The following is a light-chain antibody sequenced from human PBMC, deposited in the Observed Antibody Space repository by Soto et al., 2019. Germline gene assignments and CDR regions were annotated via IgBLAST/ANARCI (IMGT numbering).Light chain of an antibody. CDR3: GSWDSSLSAYV. CDR2: QVN. Sequence: QSALTQPPSASGSPGQSVTISCTGTSSDIGVYDFVSWYQQHPGKAPKVIIYQVNKRPSGVPDRFSGSKSGNTASLTVSGLRPEDEADYYCGSWDSSLSAYVFGTGTKLTVL. J-gene: IGLJ1*01. V-gene: IGLV2-8*01. CDR1: SSDIGVYDF.